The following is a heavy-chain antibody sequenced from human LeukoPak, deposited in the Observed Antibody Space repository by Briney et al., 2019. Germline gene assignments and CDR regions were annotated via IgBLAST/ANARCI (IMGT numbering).Heavy chain of an antibody. D-gene: IGHD2-2*01. CDR3: ARSSTSFLVDY. Sequence: SETLSLTCTVSGGSISSSSYYWGWIRQPPGKGLEWIGSIYYSGSTYYNPSLKSRVTISVDTSKNQFSLKLSSVTAADTAVYYCARSSTSFLVDYWGQGTLVTVSS. V-gene: IGHV4-39*01. CDR1: GGSISSSSYY. CDR2: IYYSGST. J-gene: IGHJ4*02.